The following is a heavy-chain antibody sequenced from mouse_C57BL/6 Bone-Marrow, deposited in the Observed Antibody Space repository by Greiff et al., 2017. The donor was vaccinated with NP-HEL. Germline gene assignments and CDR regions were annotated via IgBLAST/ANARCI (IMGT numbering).Heavy chain of an antibody. Sequence: QVQLQQPGAELVMPGASVKLSCKASGYTFTSYWMHWVKQRPGQGLAWIGEIDPSDSYTNYNQKFKGKSTLTVDKSSSTAYMQLSSLTSEDSAVYYCARGEGYYGLYWYFDVWGTGTTVTVSS. CDR3: ARGEGYYGLYWYFDV. V-gene: IGHV1-69*01. D-gene: IGHD1-2*01. J-gene: IGHJ1*03. CDR1: GYTFTSYW. CDR2: IDPSDSYT.